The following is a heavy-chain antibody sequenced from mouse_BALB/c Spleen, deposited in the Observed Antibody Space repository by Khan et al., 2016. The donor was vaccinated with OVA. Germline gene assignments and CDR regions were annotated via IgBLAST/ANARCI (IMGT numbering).Heavy chain of an antibody. CDR2: IWSAGNT. CDR3: ARNSYMYDFTY. D-gene: IGHD2-14*01. Sequence: QVQLKESGPGLLQPSQSLTITCTVSGFSLTTYGVHWVRQSPGKGLEWLGLIWSAGNTDYNAAFISRLSISKDNSKSQVSFKMNSLQADDTVISYCARNSYMYDFTYWGQGTLVTVSA. J-gene: IGHJ3*01. CDR1: GFSLTTYG. V-gene: IGHV2-4-1*01.